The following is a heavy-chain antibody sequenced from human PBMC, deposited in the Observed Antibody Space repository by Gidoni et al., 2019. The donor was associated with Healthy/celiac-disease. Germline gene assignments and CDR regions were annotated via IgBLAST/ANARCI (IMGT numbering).Heavy chain of an antibody. J-gene: IGHJ5*02. CDR1: GGSFSGYY. CDR2: INHSGST. CDR3: ARAYVLRYFDWLERDWFDP. D-gene: IGHD3-9*01. V-gene: IGHV4-34*01. Sequence: QVQLQQWGAGLLKPSETLSLTCAVYGGSFSGYYWSWIRQPPGKGLELIGEINHSGSTNYNPSLKSRVTISVDTSKNQFSLKLSSVTAADTAVYYCARAYVLRYFDWLERDWFDPWGQGTLVTVSS.